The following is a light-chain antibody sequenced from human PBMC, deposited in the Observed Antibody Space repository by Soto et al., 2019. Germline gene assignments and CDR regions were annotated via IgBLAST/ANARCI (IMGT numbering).Light chain of an antibody. V-gene: IGLV3-21*04. CDR2: YDS. CDR1: NIGSKS. J-gene: IGLJ2*01. Sequence: SYELTQPPSVSVAPGETARIPCGANNIGSKSVHWYQQKPGQAPVLIIYYDSDRPSGIPERFSASNSGNTAILTISRVEAGDEADYLCQVWDSREVFGGGTKLTVL. CDR3: QVWDSREV.